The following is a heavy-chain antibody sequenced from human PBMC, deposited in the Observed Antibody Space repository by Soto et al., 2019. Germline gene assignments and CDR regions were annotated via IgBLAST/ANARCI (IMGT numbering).Heavy chain of an antibody. CDR2: IYYSGST. V-gene: IGHV4-31*03. CDR1: GGSISSGGYY. D-gene: IGHD3-3*01. CDR3: ARGGDFWSGYYY. Sequence: SETLSLTCTVSGGSISSGGYYWSWIRQHPGKGLEWIGYIYYSGSTYYNPSLKSRVTISVDTSKNQFSLKLSSVTAADTAVYYCARGGDFWSGYYYWGQGTLVTVSS. J-gene: IGHJ4*02.